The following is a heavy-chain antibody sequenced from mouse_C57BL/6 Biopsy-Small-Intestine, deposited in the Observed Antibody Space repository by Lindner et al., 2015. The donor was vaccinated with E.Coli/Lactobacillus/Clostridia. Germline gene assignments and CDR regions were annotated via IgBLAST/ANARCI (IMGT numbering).Heavy chain of an antibody. J-gene: IGHJ1*03. D-gene: IGHD4-1*01. CDR2: IFPGSGST. CDR3: ARDWDWWYFDV. Sequence: VQLQESGPELVKPGASVKISCKASGYAFSSSWINWVKQRPGQGLEWIGWIFPGSGSTYYNEKFRGTATLTVDKSSSTAYMQLSSLTSEDSAVYFCARDWDWWYFDVWGTGTTVTVSS. CDR1: GYAFSSSW. V-gene: IGHV1-82*01.